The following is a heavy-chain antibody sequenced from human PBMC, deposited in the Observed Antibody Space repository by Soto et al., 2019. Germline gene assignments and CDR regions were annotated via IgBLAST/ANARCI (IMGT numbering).Heavy chain of an antibody. V-gene: IGHV1-69*02. CDR2: IIPILGIA. CDR1: GGTFSSYT. J-gene: IGHJ6*02. Sequence: QVQLVQSGAEVKKPGSSVKVSCKASGGTFSSYTISWVRQAPGQGLEWMGRIIPILGIANYAQKFQGRVTISADKTTSTAYMELSSLRSEDKAVYYCANHALLWVGELPSYYYYGMDVWGQGTTVTVSS. CDR3: ANHALLWVGELPSYYYYGMDV. D-gene: IGHD3-10*01.